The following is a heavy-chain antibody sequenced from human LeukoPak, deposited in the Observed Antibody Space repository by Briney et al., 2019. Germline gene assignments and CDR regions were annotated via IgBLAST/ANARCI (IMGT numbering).Heavy chain of an antibody. CDR2: IDYNGYT. Sequence: SETLSLTCAVSGDSISGHPWSWIRQPPGKGLDYIGFIDYNGYTNYNPSLKSRVTMSVDTSKNQFSLKLSSVTAADTAVYYCARAPRDSSSSNYMRRFDYWGQGTLVTVSS. CDR1: GDSISGHP. V-gene: IGHV4-59*08. J-gene: IGHJ4*02. CDR3: ARAPRDSSSSNYMRRFDY. D-gene: IGHD3-22*01.